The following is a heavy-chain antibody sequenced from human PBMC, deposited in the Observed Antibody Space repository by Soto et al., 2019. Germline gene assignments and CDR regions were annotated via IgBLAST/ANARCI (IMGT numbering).Heavy chain of an antibody. Sequence: KTSETLSLTCTVSGGSISSGGYYWSWIRQHPGKGLEWIGYIYYSGSTYYNPSLKSRVTISVDTSKNQFSLKLSSVTAADTAVYYCARDKVKGDYYDSSGYFDYWGQGTLVTVSS. J-gene: IGHJ4*02. CDR1: GGSISSGGYY. CDR2: IYYSGST. D-gene: IGHD3-22*01. CDR3: ARDKVKGDYYDSSGYFDY. V-gene: IGHV4-31*03.